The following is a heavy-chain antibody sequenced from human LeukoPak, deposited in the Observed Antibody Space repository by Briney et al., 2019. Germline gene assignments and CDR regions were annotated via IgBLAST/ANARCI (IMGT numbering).Heavy chain of an antibody. CDR3: ARGDFYDGGGRNWFDP. D-gene: IGHD3-16*01. J-gene: IGHJ5*02. Sequence: SETLSLTCTVSGGSISSYYWSWIRQPAGKGLEWIGRIHTSGTTYYNASLESRVTMSVDTSKNQFSLRLTSVTAADTAVYYCARGDFYDGGGRNWFDPWGQGTLVTVSS. CDR2: IHTSGTT. V-gene: IGHV4-4*07. CDR1: GGSISSYY.